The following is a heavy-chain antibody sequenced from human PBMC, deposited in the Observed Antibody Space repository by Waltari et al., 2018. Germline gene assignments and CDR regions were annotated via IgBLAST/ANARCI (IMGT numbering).Heavy chain of an antibody. Sequence: EVQLVESGGGLVKPGGSLRRSCAASGFTFSSYSMKWLRQPPGKGLEWVSSISSSSSYRYYADSVKGRFTISRDNAKNSLYLQMNRLRAEDTAVYYGAGGSPRYGSWYLDYWGQGTLVTVSS. CDR2: ISSSSSYR. CDR3: AGGSPRYGSWYLDY. CDR1: GFTFSSYS. D-gene: IGHD6-13*01. V-gene: IGHV3-21*01. J-gene: IGHJ4*02.